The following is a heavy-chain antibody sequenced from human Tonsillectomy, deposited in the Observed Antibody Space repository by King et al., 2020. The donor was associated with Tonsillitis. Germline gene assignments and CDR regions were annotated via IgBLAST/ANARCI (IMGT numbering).Heavy chain of an antibody. CDR1: GYTFTGYY. Sequence: EQLVQSGAEVRKPGASVKVSCKASGYTFTGYYMHWVRQAPGQGLEWMGWINPNSGGTNYAQKFQGRVTMTRDTSISTAYMEMSRLRSDDTAVYYCARDRGTYYYESSGYYPSNNGFDPWGQGTLVTVSS. CDR3: ARDRGTYYYESSGYYPSNNGFDP. CDR2: INPNSGGT. V-gene: IGHV1-2*02. D-gene: IGHD3-22*01. J-gene: IGHJ5*02.